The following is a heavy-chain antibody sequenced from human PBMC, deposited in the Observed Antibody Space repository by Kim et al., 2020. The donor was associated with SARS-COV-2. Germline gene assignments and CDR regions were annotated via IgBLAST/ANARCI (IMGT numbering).Heavy chain of an antibody. D-gene: IGHD4-4*01. CDR2: ADSDGTT. J-gene: IGHJ4*02. CDR1: GFTFSNYW. CDR3: AREEKATVELALDD. Sequence: GGSLRLSCEASGFTFSNYWMHWVRQAPGKGLEWVSRADSDGTTSYPDSAKGRFTISTDNAKNTLYLPLSSLRAENTAVYFCAREEKATVELALDDWGQG. V-gene: IGHV3-74*01.